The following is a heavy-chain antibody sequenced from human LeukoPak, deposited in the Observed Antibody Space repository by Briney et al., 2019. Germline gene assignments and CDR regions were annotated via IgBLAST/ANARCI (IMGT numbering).Heavy chain of an antibody. V-gene: IGHV4-31*03. CDR1: GGSISSGGYY. CDR2: IYYSGST. D-gene: IGHD2-2*01. J-gene: IGHJ6*04. Sequence: SQTLSLTCTVSGGSISSGGYYWSWIRQHPGKGLEWIGYIYYSGSTYYNPSLKSRVTISVDTSKNQFSLMLSSVTAADTAVYYCARDRGPYCSSTSCYGAKWNYGMDVWGKGTTVTVSS. CDR3: ARDRGPYCSSTSCYGAKWNYGMDV.